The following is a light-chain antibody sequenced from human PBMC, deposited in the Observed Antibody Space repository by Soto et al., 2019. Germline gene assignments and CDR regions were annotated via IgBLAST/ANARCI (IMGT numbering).Light chain of an antibody. CDR1: SSDVGRYTY. V-gene: IGLV2-14*01. CDR3: TSYTSTSTPYV. CDR2: DVY. Sequence: TQPASVSGSPGQSITISCAGTSSDVGRYTYVSWYQQHPGKAPKLIIYDVYNRPSGVSNRFSGSKSGNTASLTISGLQAEDEADYYCTSYTSTSTPYVFGGGTKVTVL. J-gene: IGLJ1*01.